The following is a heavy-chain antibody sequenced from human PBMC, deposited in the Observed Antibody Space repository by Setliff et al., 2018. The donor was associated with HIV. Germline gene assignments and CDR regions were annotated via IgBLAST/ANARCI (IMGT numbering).Heavy chain of an antibody. CDR1: GGSISSYY. CDR2: IYYSGRS. J-gene: IGHJ2*01. D-gene: IGHD3-22*01. Sequence: SETLSLTCTVSGGSISSYYWSWIRQPPGKGLEWIGSIYYSGRSYYSPSLKSRVSLSVDTSKNQFSLKLSSVTATDTAVYYCASPYYYDSSGYWYFDLWGRGTLVTVSS. CDR3: ASPYYYDSSGYWYFDL. V-gene: IGHV4-39*01.